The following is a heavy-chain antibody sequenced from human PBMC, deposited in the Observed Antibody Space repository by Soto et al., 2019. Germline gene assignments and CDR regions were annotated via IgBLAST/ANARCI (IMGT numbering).Heavy chain of an antibody. Sequence: ASVKVSCKASGYTFTGYYMHWVRRAPGQGLEWMGWISAYSGTTNYAQKFQGRVTMTRDTSISTAYMELSRLTSDDTAVYYCARDVGYCSSGSCYYYYGMDVWGQGTTVTVSS. D-gene: IGHD2-15*01. CDR1: GYTFTGYY. J-gene: IGHJ6*02. CDR2: ISAYSGTT. V-gene: IGHV1-2*02. CDR3: ARDVGYCSSGSCYYYYGMDV.